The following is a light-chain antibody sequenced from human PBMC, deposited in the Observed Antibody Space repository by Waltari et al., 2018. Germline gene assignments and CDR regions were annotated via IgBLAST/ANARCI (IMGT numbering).Light chain of an antibody. Sequence: QSAPTQPASVSVSPGQSITISCTGTRSDVGSSSYVSWYRQYPGKAPDLLIYEVTHRPSGVSDRFSGSRSGSTASLTISGLQTEDEADYFCSSYTTTTTLVFGTGTKVIVL. J-gene: IGLJ1*01. CDR2: EVT. V-gene: IGLV2-14*01. CDR3: SSYTTTTTLV. CDR1: RSDVGSSSY.